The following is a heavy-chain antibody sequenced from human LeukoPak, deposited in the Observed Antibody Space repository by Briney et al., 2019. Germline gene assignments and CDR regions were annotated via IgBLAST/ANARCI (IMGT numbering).Heavy chain of an antibody. V-gene: IGHV1-69*13. D-gene: IGHD5-24*01. Sequence: SVKVSCKASGYSFSSCSISWVRQAPGQGREWMGGIIPIFGTAHYAQKFQGRVTIPADESTSTAYMELSSLRSEDTAVYYCARGKGMATATDFDYWGQGTLVTVSS. CDR3: ARGKGMATATDFDY. CDR2: IIPIFGTA. J-gene: IGHJ4*02. CDR1: GYSFSSCS.